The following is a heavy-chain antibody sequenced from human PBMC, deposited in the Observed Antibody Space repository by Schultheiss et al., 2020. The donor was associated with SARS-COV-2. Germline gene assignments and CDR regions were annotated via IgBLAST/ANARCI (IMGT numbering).Heavy chain of an antibody. Sequence: GGSLRLSCAASGFTFDDYAMHWVRQAPGKGLEWVSGISWNSGSIGYADSVKGRFTISRDNAKNSLYLQMNSLRAEDTAVYYCARERGVYCSSTSCLSYYYYYMDVWGKGTTVTVSS. CDR3: ARERGVYCSSTSCLSYYYYYMDV. CDR1: GFTFDDYA. D-gene: IGHD2-2*01. J-gene: IGHJ6*03. CDR2: ISWNSGSI. V-gene: IGHV3-9*01.